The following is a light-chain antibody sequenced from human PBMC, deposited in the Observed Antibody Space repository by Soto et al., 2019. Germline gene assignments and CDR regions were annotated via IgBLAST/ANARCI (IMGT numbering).Light chain of an antibody. CDR1: QGLSSY. Sequence: IQLTQSPSSLSASVGDRVTITCRASQGLSSYLAWHQQKPGKAPKLLIYAASTLQSGVPSRFSGSESGTDFTLTISSLQPEDFATYYCQQVNNYPYTFGQGTKVDIK. J-gene: IGKJ2*01. CDR2: AAS. CDR3: QQVNNYPYT. V-gene: IGKV1-9*01.